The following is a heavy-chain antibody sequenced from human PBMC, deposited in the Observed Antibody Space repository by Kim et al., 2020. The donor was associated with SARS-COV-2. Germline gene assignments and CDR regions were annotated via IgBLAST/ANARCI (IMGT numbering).Heavy chain of an antibody. CDR3: AREVGATSSYYYGMDV. D-gene: IGHD1-26*01. CDR1: GFSFSNAW. V-gene: IGHV3-15*01. CDR2: IKRKAEGGTL. J-gene: IGHJ6*02. Sequence: GGSLRLSCAASGFSFSNAWMSWVRQAPGKGLEWVGRIKRKAEGGTLDYAASVKGRISISRDDSKNTLYLQVDSLKTEDTAVYYCAREVGATSSYYYGMDVWGQGTTVTVSS.